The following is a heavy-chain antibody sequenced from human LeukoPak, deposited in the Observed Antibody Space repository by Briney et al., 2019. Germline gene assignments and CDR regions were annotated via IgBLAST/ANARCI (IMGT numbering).Heavy chain of an antibody. J-gene: IGHJ4*02. CDR3: ARRGDSPMIGDH. CDR2: LSNTGNI. D-gene: IGHD3-10*02. V-gene: IGHV3-48*01. Sequence: PGGSLRLSCVASGFTFSSYGMNWVRQAPGKGLEWLSYLSNTGNIHYAQSVKGRFTISRDNAKNSLYLQMDGLRAEDTAVYYCARRGDSPMIGDHWGQGILVTVAS. CDR1: GFTFSSYG.